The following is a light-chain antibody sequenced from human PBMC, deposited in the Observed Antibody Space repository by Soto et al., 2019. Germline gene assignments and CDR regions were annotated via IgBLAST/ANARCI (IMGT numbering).Light chain of an antibody. J-gene: IGKJ4*01. CDR1: QTLNNY. V-gene: IGKV1-39*01. CDR3: QQSFSPLLT. CDR2: AAS. Sequence: DIQMTQSPSSVSASVGYRVTITCRSSQTLNNYLTWFQQKPGKAPKVLIYAASTLQSGVPSRFSGSGSGAEFTLTISSLQHEDFATYYCQQSFSPLLTFGGGTKVDIK.